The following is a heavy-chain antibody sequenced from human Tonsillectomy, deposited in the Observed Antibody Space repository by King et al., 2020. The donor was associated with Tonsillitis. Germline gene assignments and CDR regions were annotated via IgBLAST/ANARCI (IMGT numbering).Heavy chain of an antibody. V-gene: IGHV3-9*01. CDR1: GFTFDDYA. Sequence: QLVQSGGGLVQPGRSLRLSCAASGFTFDDYAMHWVRQAPGKGLEWVSGISWNSGSIGYADSVKGRFTISRDNAKNSLYLQMNSLRAEDTALYYCAKDASLLGRWYFDYWGQGTLVTVSS. CDR2: ISWNSGSI. D-gene: IGHD2-15*01. J-gene: IGHJ4*02. CDR3: AKDASLLGRWYFDY.